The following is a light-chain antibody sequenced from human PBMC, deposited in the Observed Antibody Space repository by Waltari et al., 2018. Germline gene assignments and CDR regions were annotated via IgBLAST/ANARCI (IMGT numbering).Light chain of an antibody. Sequence: EIVMTQSPATLSVSPAARATLPCRASQSVSSNLAWYQQKPGQAPRLLIYGASTRATGIPARFSGSGSGTEFTLTISSLQSEDFAVYYCQQYNNWPQTFGQGTKVEIK. V-gene: IGKV3-15*01. J-gene: IGKJ1*01. CDR2: GAS. CDR3: QQYNNWPQT. CDR1: QSVSSN.